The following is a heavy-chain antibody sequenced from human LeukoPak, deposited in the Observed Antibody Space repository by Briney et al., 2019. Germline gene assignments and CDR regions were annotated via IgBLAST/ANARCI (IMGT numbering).Heavy chain of an antibody. CDR3: ARRSYRGVIGVYYYYYMDV. CDR2: IKTDGSST. J-gene: IGHJ6*03. D-gene: IGHD3-16*02. V-gene: IGHV3-74*01. CDR1: GFTFSSYW. Sequence: GGSLRLSCAASGFTFSSYWMHWVRQAPGKGLVWVSRIKTDGSSTSYADSVKGRFTISRDNAKNTLYLQMNSLRAEDTAVYYCARRSYRGVIGVYYYYYMDVWGKGTPVTVSS.